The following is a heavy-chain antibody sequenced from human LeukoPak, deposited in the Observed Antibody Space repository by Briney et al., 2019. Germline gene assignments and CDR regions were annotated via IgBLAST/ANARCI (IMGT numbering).Heavy chain of an antibody. J-gene: IGHJ6*03. D-gene: IGHD3-10*01. CDR3: ARDYYGSGTPYYMDV. CDR1: GGSISGYY. CDR2: IYYSGST. Sequence: PSETLSLTCSVSGGSISGYYWSWIRQPPGKGLEWIGYIYYSGSTKYKPSLKSRVTISVDTSNNQFSLKLSSVTAADTAVYYCARDYYGSGTPYYMDVWGKGTTVTISS. V-gene: IGHV4-59*01.